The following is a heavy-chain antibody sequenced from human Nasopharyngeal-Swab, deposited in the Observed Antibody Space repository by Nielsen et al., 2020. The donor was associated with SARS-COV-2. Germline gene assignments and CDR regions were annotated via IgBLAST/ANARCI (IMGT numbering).Heavy chain of an antibody. J-gene: IGHJ6*02. V-gene: IGHV4-31*02. CDR2: IYYSGST. D-gene: IGHD2-2*01. Sequence: WIRQPPGKGLEWIGYIYYSGSTYYNPSLKSRVTISVDTSKNQFSLKLSSATAADTAMYYCARDRVVPAAMWAYYYYYGMDVWGQGTTVTVSS. CDR3: ARDRVVPAAMWAYYYYYGMDV.